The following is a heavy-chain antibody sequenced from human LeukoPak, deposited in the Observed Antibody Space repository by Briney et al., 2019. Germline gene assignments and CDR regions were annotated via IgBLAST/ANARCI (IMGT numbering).Heavy chain of an antibody. V-gene: IGHV3-11*01. D-gene: IGHD5-12*01. J-gene: IGHJ4*02. Sequence: GGSLRLSCAASGFTFSDYQMSWIRQAPGKGLEWVSYIRSSGSDTYYADSVKGRFTISRDNTKNALYLQMNSLRADDTAVYYCARGGANSGHTFDYWGQGPLVSVSS. CDR3: ARGGANSGHTFDY. CDR2: IRSSGSDT. CDR1: GFTFSDYQ.